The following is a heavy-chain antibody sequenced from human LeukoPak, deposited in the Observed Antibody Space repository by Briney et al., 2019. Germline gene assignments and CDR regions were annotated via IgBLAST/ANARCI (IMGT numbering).Heavy chain of an antibody. Sequence: SSETLSLTCTVSGGSIGSYYWSWIRQPPGKGLEWVGYIYFSGSTNYNPSLRGRASILVDTSKNQFSLKLSSVTAADTAVYYCARDPTTYRQPVYYFDYWGQGTLVTVSS. V-gene: IGHV4-59*12. J-gene: IGHJ4*02. CDR2: IYFSGST. CDR3: ARDPTTYRQPVYYFDY. CDR1: GGSIGSYY. D-gene: IGHD6-6*01.